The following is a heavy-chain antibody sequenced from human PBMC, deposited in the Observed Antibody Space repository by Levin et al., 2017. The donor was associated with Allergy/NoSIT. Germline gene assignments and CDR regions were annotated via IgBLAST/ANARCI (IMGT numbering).Heavy chain of an antibody. J-gene: IGHJ5*02. V-gene: IGHV2-5*02. CDR2: IYWDDDK. D-gene: IGHD3-10*01. CDR1: GFSLSTSGVG. CDR3: AQRRRITMVQGNWFDP. Sequence: TLSLTCTFSGFSLSTSGVGVGWIRQPPGKALEWLALIYWDDDKRYSPSLKSRLTITKDTSKNQVVLTMTNMDPVDTATYYCAQRRRITMVQGNWFDPWGQGTLVTVSS.